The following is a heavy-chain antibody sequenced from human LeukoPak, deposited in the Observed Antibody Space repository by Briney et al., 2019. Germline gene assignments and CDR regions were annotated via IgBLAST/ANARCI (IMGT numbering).Heavy chain of an antibody. D-gene: IGHD1-26*01. CDR2: INHSGST. CDR1: GGSFSGYY. Sequence: SETLSLTCAVYGGSFSGYYWSWIRQPPGKGLEWIGEINHSGSTNYNPSLKSRVTISVDTSNNQFSLKLSSVAAADTAVYYCARGREGRSGAFDIWGQGTMVTVSS. V-gene: IGHV4-34*01. J-gene: IGHJ3*02. CDR3: ARGREGRSGAFDI.